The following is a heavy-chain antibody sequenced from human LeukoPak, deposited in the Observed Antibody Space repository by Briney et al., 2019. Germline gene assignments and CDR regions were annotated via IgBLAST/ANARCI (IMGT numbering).Heavy chain of an antibody. CDR2: INPNNGGT. D-gene: IGHD7-27*01. CDR3: ARYSNSGGDY. CDR1: GYTFTGYY. J-gene: IGHJ4*02. V-gene: IGHV1-2*02. Sequence: ASVTVSCKASGYTFTGYYIHWVRQAPGQGLEWMGWINPNNGGTNYAQTFQGRVTMTRDTSISTASMELSRLRSDDSAVYFCARYSNSGGDYWGQGPLVTVSS.